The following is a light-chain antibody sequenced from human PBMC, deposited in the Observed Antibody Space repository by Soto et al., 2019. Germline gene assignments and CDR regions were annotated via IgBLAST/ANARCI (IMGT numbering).Light chain of an antibody. V-gene: IGKV3-11*01. CDR1: QSISSY. CDR2: DGS. CDR3: QQRRSWPLT. Sequence: EIVLTQSPATLSLSPGERATLSCRASQSISSYLAWYQQKPGQAPRLLIYDGSNRAIGIPARFSGSGSETDFTLTISSLEPEDFASYYCQQRRSWPLTFGGGTKVEIK. J-gene: IGKJ4*01.